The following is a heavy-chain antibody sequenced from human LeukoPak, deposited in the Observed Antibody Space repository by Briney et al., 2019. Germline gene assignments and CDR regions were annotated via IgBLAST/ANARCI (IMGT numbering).Heavy chain of an antibody. CDR2: IKQDGSEK. V-gene: IGHV3-7*03. CDR3: AARSSGNPYF. CDR1: GLPLSNYW. J-gene: IGHJ4*02. Sequence: GGSLKLSCTASGLPLSNYWMIWVRQAPGKGLQWVAKIKQDGSEKYYVDSVKGRFTISRDNAENSLYLQMNSLRVEDTAVYYCAARSSGNPYFWGQGTLVTVSS. D-gene: IGHD1-26*01.